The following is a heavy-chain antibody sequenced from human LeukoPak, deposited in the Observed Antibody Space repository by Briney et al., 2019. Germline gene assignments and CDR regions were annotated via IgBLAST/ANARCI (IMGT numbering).Heavy chain of an antibody. CDR1: GFTFSSYS. Sequence: PGGSLRLSYAASGFTFSSYSMNWVRQAPGRGLEWVSSISSSSTYIYYADSVKGRFTISRDNANNSLYLQMNSLRAEDTAVYYCARDEVLNWFDPWGQGTLVTVSS. J-gene: IGHJ5*02. CDR3: ARDEVLNWFDP. D-gene: IGHD3-10*01. CDR2: ISSSSTYI. V-gene: IGHV3-21*01.